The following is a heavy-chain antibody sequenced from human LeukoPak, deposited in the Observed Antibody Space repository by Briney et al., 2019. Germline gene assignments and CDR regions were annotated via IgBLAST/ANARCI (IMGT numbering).Heavy chain of an antibody. CDR3: ARLGAFGVVIMHY. CDR1: GGSISSGSYY. Sequence: PSQTLSLTCTVSGGSISSGSYYWSWIRQPAGKGLEWIGRIYTSGSTNYNPSLKSRVTISVDTSKNQFSLKLSSVTAADTAVYYCARLGAFGVVIMHYWGQGTLVTVSS. CDR2: IYTSGST. D-gene: IGHD3-3*01. V-gene: IGHV4-61*02. J-gene: IGHJ4*02.